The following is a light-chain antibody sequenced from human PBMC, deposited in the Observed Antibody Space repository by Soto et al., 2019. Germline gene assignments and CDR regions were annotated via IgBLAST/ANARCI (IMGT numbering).Light chain of an antibody. V-gene: IGLV2-11*01. J-gene: IGLJ1*01. CDR1: SSDVGGYNY. CDR3: CSYAGSYTIYV. Sequence: QSSLTQPRSLSGSPGQSVTISCTGTSSDVGGYNYVSWYQQHPGKAPKLMIYDVSKRPSGVPDRFSGSKSGNTASLTISGLQAEDEADYYCCSYAGSYTIYVYGTGTKVNVL. CDR2: DVS.